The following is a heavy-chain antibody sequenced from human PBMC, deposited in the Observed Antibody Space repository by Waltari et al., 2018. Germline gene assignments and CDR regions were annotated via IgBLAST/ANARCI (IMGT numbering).Heavy chain of an antibody. Sequence: QVQLQQWGAGLLKPSETLSLTCAVYGGSFSGYYWSWIRQPPGKGLEWIGEINHSGSTNCNPSRKSRVTIAVDTCKNQFSLKLSSVTAADTAVYYCARGTGARGLTRSRFYFDYWGQGTLVTVSS. J-gene: IGHJ4*02. CDR3: ARGTGARGLTRSRFYFDY. V-gene: IGHV4-34*01. CDR2: INHSGST. CDR1: GGSFSGYY. D-gene: IGHD3-10*01.